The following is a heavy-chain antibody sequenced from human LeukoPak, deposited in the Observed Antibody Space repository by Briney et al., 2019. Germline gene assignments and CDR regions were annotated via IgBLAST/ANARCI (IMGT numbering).Heavy chain of an antibody. V-gene: IGHV4-39*07. D-gene: IGHD3-16*01. CDR1: GGSVTSGTYH. J-gene: IGHJ5*02. CDR3: ARDHYYDGRGRFDP. Sequence: SETLSLTCSVSGGSVTSGTYHWGWIRQPPGKGLEWIGSVYFDGGTHYKPSLQGRVTISVDTSKNQFSLRLSSVTAADTALYYCARDHYYDGRGRFDPWGQGTLVTVSS. CDR2: VYFDGGT.